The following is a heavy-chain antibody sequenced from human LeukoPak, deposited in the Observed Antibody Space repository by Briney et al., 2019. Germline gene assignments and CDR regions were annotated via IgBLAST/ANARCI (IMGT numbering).Heavy chain of an antibody. CDR3: ARLEHYDFWSGYYPNWFDP. D-gene: IGHD3-3*01. CDR1: GFTFSSYW. V-gene: IGHV3-7*01. Sequence: GVSLRLSCAASGFTFSSYWMSWVRQAPGKGLEWVANIKQDGSEKYYVDSVKGRFTISRDNAKNSLYLQMNSLRAEDTAVYYCARLEHYDFWSGYYPNWFDPWGQGTLVTVSS. J-gene: IGHJ5*02. CDR2: IKQDGSEK.